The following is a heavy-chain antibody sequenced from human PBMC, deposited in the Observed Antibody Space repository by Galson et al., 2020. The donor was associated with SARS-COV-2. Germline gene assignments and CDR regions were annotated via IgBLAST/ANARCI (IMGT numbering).Heavy chain of an antibody. D-gene: IGHD6-13*01. J-gene: IGHJ2*01. CDR1: GYSISSGYY. V-gene: IGHV4-38-2*01. Sequence: SETLSLTCAVSGYSISSGYYWGWIRQPPGKGLEWIESIYHSGSTYYNPSLKSRVTISVDTSKNQFSLKLSSVTAADTAVYYCARHGSSSWRSWYWYCDLWGRGTLVTVSS. CDR3: ARHGSSSWRSWYWYCDL. CDR2: IYHSGST.